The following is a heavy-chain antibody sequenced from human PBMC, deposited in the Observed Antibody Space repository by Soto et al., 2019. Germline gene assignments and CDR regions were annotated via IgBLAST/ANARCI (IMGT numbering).Heavy chain of an antibody. J-gene: IGHJ6*02. CDR3: ARLEVYYHMDV. V-gene: IGHV5-10-1*01. CDR1: GYSFTSSC. Sequence: PGESLKISCKGSGYSFTSSCISWVRQMPGKGLEWMGRIDPSDSYTNYSPSFQGHVTISADRSISTAYLQWSGLKASDTAMYYCARLEVYYHMDVWGQGTTVTVSS. CDR2: IDPSDSYT.